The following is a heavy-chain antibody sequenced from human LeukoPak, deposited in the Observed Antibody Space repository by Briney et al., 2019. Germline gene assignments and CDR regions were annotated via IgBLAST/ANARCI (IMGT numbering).Heavy chain of an antibody. CDR2: IYHSGST. D-gene: IGHD1-26*01. CDR3: ARDKRDRSYEGDY. V-gene: IGHV4-4*02. Sequence: PSETLSLTCAVSGGSISSSNWWSWVRQPPGKGLEWIGEIYHSGSTNYNPSLKSRVTISVDTSKNQFSLKLNSVTAADTAVYYCARDKRDRSYEGDYWGQGTLVTVSS. CDR1: GGSISSSNW. J-gene: IGHJ4*02.